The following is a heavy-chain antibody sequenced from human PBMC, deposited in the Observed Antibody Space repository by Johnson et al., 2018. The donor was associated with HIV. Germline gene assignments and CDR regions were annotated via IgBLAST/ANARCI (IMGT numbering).Heavy chain of an antibody. D-gene: IGHD6-19*01. CDR1: GFTFSGSA. CDR3: TVPASIAVAGLGAFDI. CDR2: IRSKGNDYAT. V-gene: IGHV3-73*01. J-gene: IGHJ3*02. Sequence: EVQLVESGGGLVQPGGSLKLSCAASGFTFSGSAMHWVRQASGKGLEWVGRIRSKGNDYATAYTASVTGRFTISRDDSKNTAYLQMNSLKTEDTAVYYCTVPASIAVAGLGAFDIWGQGTMVTVSS.